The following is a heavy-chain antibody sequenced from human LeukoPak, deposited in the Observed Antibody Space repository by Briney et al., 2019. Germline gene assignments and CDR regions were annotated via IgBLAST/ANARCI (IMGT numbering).Heavy chain of an antibody. CDR3: ARYCSSTSEAFDI. D-gene: IGHD2-2*01. CDR2: IYYSGST. J-gene: IGHJ3*02. V-gene: IGHV4-59*08. Sequence: SGTLSLTCTVSGGSISSYYWSWIRQPPGKGLEWIGYIYYSGSTNYNPSLKSRVTISVDTSKNQFSLKLSSVTAADTAVYYCARYCSSTSEAFDIWAKGQWSPSLQ. CDR1: GGSISSYY.